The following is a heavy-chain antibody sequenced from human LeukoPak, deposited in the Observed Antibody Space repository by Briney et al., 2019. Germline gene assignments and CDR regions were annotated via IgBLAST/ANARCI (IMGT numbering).Heavy chain of an antibody. J-gene: IGHJ6*02. D-gene: IGHD2-2*01. Sequence: ASVTVSFKASGYTFTVYYMHWVRQAPGQGLEWMGRINPNSGGTNYAQKFQGRVTMTRDTSISTAYMELSRLRSDDTAVYYCARDLRYCSSTSCRYYGMDVWGQGTTVTVSS. CDR3: ARDLRYCSSTSCRYYGMDV. V-gene: IGHV1-2*06. CDR2: INPNSGGT. CDR1: GYTFTVYY.